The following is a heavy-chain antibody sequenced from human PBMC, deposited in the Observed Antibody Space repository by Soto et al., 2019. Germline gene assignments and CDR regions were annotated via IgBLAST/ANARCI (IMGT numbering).Heavy chain of an antibody. D-gene: IGHD3-16*02. CDR1: GFTFSSYA. CDR3: AKAPYDYAWGSYRYTGFDY. J-gene: IGHJ4*02. Sequence: GGSLRLSCAASGFTFSSYAMSWVRQAPGKGLEWVSAISGSGGSTYYADSVKGRFTISRDNSKNTLYLQMNSLRAEDTAVYYCAKAPYDYAWGSYRYTGFDYWGQGTLVTVSS. V-gene: IGHV3-23*01. CDR2: ISGSGGST.